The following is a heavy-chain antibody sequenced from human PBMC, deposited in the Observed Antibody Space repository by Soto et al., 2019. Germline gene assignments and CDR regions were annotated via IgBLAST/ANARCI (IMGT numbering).Heavy chain of an antibody. CDR2: INPSGGST. CDR3: ARDHSSSYHRLEYFQH. J-gene: IGHJ1*01. D-gene: IGHD6-13*01. V-gene: IGHV1-46*01. CDR1: GYTFTSYY. Sequence: ASVKVSCKASGYTFTSYYMHWVRQAPGQGLEWMGIINPSGGSTSYAQKFQGRVTTTRDTSTSTVYMELSSLRSEDTAVYYCARDHSSSYHRLEYFQHWGQGTLVTVSS.